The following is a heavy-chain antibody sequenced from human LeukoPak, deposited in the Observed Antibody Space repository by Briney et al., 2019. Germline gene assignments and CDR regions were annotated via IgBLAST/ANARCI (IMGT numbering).Heavy chain of an antibody. CDR3: ASTPVPYDGFRGWFDP. CDR2: VIFDGTNK. CDR1: GFTISTFP. D-gene: IGHD3-3*01. Sequence: QPGTSLRLSWAASGFTISTFPICSASHHPGRGMEWVAVVIFDGTNKNYADSVKGRFTISRDISKNTIYIQMNSLRTEDTAIYSCASTPVPYDGFRGWFDPWGQGTLVTVSS. V-gene: IGHV3-30*04. J-gene: IGHJ5*02.